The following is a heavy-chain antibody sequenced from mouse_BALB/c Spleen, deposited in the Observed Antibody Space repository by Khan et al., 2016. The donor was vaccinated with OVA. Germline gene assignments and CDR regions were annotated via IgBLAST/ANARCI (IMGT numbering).Heavy chain of an antibody. V-gene: IGHV1S81*02. CDR3: TRSWWAAFAY. CDR1: GYTFTSYY. D-gene: IGHD1-1*02. Sequence: QVQLKQSGAELVKPGASVKLSCKASGYTFTSYYIYWVKQRPGQGLEWIGGINPSNGGTYFNEKFESKATLPVDKSSRTAFMPVSSLTSEDSAVYYCTRSWWAAFAYWGQGTLVTVSA. CDR2: INPSNGGT. J-gene: IGHJ3*01.